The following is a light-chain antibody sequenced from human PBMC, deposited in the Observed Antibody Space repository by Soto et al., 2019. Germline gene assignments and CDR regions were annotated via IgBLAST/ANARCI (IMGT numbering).Light chain of an antibody. Sequence: DVQMTQSPSSVSASVGDIVTITCRASHDIRSLLTWYQQKPGQAPKLLIYAASTLQNGVPSRFSGSGSGTEFTITISGLQPEDFAPYYCQQANGFPHTFCQGTRLDIK. J-gene: IGKJ2*01. V-gene: IGKV1-12*01. CDR3: QQANGFPHT. CDR2: AAS. CDR1: HDIRSL.